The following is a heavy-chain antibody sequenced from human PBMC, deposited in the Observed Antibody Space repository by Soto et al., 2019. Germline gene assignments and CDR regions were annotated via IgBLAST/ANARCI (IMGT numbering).Heavy chain of an antibody. CDR1: GFTFSSYW. D-gene: IGHD6-19*01. CDR3: ARELAVAGWAGHSYCYGMDV. Sequence: EVQLVESGGGLVQPGGSLRLSCAASGFTFSSYWMSWVRQAPGKGLEWVANIKQDGSEKYYVDSGKGRFTISRDNAKNSLYLQMNSLRAADTAVYYCARELAVAGWAGHSYCYGMDVWGQVTTVTVSS. J-gene: IGHJ6*02. V-gene: IGHV3-7*03. CDR2: IKQDGSEK.